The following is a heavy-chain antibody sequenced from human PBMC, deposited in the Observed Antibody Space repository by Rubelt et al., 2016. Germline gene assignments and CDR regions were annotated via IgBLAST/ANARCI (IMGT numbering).Heavy chain of an antibody. CDR1: Y. J-gene: IGHJ4*02. CDR3: ARQAHAAAAGFYFDY. Sequence: YWGWIRQPPGKGLEWTGSIYYSGSTYYNPSLKSRVTISVDTSKNQFSLKLSSVTAADTAVYYCARQAHAAAAGFYFDYWGQGTLVTVSS. D-gene: IGHD6-13*01. V-gene: IGHV4-39*01. CDR2: IYYSGST.